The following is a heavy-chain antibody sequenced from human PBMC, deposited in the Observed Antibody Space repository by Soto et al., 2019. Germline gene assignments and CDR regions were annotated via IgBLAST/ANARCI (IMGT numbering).Heavy chain of an antibody. D-gene: IGHD3-3*01. Sequence: ASVKVSCKASGYTFTSYGISWVRQAPGQGLEWMGWISAYIGNTNYAQKLQGRVTMTTDTSTSTAYMELRSLRSDDTAVYYCARDGNYDFWSGYFLNRKYYFDYWGQGTLVTVSS. J-gene: IGHJ4*02. CDR1: GYTFTSYG. CDR3: ARDGNYDFWSGYFLNRKYYFDY. V-gene: IGHV1-18*01. CDR2: ISAYIGNT.